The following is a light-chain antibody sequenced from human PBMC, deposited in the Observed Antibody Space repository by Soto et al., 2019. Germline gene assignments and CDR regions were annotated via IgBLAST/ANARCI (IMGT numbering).Light chain of an antibody. V-gene: IGLV2-11*01. J-gene: IGLJ1*01. CDR2: DVT. CDR3: CSYAGSYSYV. Sequence: QSALTQPRSVSGSPGQSVAISCTGTSSDVGGYNYVSWYQQHPGKAPKLMIYDVTKRPSGVPDRFSASKSGNTASLTISGLQADDYSDYYCCSYAGSYSYVFGTGTK. CDR1: SSDVGGYNY.